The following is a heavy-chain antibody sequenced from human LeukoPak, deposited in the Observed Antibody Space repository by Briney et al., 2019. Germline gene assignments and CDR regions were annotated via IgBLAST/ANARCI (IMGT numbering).Heavy chain of an antibody. Sequence: PGGSLRLSCAGSGFTFSNYAMTWVRQAPGKGLEWVSSVSGSGRNTFYPDSVEGRFTISRDNSKNTLYLQMNSLRAEDTAKYYCTKDYCGKFCSAVWGQGTTVTVSS. D-gene: IGHD3-9*01. J-gene: IGHJ6*02. CDR1: GFTFSNYA. CDR3: TKDYCGKFCSAV. V-gene: IGHV3-23*01. CDR2: VSGSGRNT.